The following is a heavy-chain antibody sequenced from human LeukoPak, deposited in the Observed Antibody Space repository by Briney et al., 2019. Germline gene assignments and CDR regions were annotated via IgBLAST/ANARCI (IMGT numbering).Heavy chain of an antibody. J-gene: IGHJ5*02. CDR2: IYYSGST. CDR1: GGSISSSSYY. V-gene: IGHV4-39*07. CDR3: ARAVITISEEGNWFDP. Sequence: PSETLSLTCTVSGGSISSSSYYWGWIRQPPGKGLEWIGSIYYSGSTYYIPSLKSRVAISVDTSKNHFSLKLSSVTAADTAVYYCARAVITISEEGNWFDPWGQGTLVTVSS. D-gene: IGHD3-3*01.